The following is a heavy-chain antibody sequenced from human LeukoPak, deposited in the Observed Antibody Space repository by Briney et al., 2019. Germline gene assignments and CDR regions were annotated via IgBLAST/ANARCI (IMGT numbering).Heavy chain of an antibody. V-gene: IGHV3-53*01. CDR3: ARDGGWYKRGLDHYYYYMDV. CDR2: FYSDGST. Sequence: PGGSLRLSCVASGFIVSDNYISWVRQAPGKGLEWVSAFYSDGSTYYLDSVKGRFTISRDNAKNSLYLQMNSLRVEDTALYYCARDGGWYKRGLDHYYYYMDVWGKGTTVIVSS. J-gene: IGHJ6*03. CDR1: GFIVSDNY. D-gene: IGHD6-19*01.